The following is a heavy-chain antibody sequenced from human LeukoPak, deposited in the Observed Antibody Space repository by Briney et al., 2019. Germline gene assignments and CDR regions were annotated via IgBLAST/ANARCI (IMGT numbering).Heavy chain of an antibody. CDR2: IYYSGST. CDR1: GGSISSGSYY. V-gene: IGHV4-39*07. D-gene: IGHD5-12*01. Sequence: SETLSLTCTVSGGSISSGSYYWGWIRQPPGKGLEWIGSIYYSGSTYYNPSLESRITVSLDTSKNQFSLKLRFVTAADTAIYYCAREESGYEYSPFYLWGQGILVTVSS. CDR3: AREESGYEYSPFYL. J-gene: IGHJ5*02.